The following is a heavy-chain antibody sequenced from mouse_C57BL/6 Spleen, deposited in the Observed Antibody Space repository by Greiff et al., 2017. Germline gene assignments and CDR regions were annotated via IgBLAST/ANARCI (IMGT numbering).Heavy chain of an antibody. D-gene: IGHD1-1*01. J-gene: IGHJ2*01. Sequence: VQLQQPGTELVKPGASVKLSCKASGYTFTSYWMHWVKQRPGQGLEWIGDINPSNGGTNYNEKFKSKATLTVDKSSSTAYMQLSSLTSEDSAVYYCARRGEGYYGYFDYWGQGTTLTVSS. CDR3: ARRGEGYYGYFDY. CDR1: GYTFTSYW. V-gene: IGHV1-53*01. CDR2: INPSNGGT.